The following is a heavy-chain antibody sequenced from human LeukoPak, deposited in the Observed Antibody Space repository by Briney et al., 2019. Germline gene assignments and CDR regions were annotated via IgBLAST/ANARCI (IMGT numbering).Heavy chain of an antibody. V-gene: IGHV3-7*03. J-gene: IGHJ4*02. D-gene: IGHD3-22*01. CDR3: AKDMSYDSSGGFDY. CDR1: GFTFSNYW. Sequence: GGSLRLSCAASGFTFSNYWMTWVRQGPGKGLEWVANIKPGGNEKYYVDSVKGRFTISRDNVKNSLYLQMNSLRAEDTAIYYCAKDMSYDSSGGFDYWGQGTLVTVSS. CDR2: IKPGGNEK.